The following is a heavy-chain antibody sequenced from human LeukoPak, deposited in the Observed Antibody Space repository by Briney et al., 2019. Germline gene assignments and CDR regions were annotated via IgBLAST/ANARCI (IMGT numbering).Heavy chain of an antibody. CDR2: ISGSGGST. V-gene: IGHV3-23*01. J-gene: IGHJ4*02. CDR3: AILPGYSSSWYEVDY. D-gene: IGHD6-13*01. Sequence: GGSLRLSCAASGFTFSSYAMSWVRQAPGKGLEWVSGISGSGGSTYYADSVKGRFTISRDNSKNTQYLQMNSPRAEDTAVYYCAILPGYSSSWYEVDYWGQGTLVTVSS. CDR1: GFTFSSYA.